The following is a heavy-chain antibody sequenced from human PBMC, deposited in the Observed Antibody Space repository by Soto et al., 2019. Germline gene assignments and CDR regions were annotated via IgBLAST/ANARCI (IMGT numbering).Heavy chain of an antibody. CDR3: ASSMGRGGNDY. Sequence: VQLVESGGGLVQPGGSLRLSCAASGFTFSDYWRIWFGQAPGKGLECVANIKTDGSEKYYVDPVKGRFTISRDNAKNSLYLQMNSLRAEDTAVYYCASSMGRGGNDYWGQGTLVAVSS. CDR2: IKTDGSEK. D-gene: IGHD3-10*01. V-gene: IGHV3-7*05. J-gene: IGHJ4*02. CDR1: GFTFSDYW.